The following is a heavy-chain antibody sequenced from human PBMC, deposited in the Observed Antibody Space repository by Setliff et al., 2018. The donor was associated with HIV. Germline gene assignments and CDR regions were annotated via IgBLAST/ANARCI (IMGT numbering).Heavy chain of an antibody. V-gene: IGHV4-38-2*02. CDR1: GSSISSNSY. J-gene: IGHJ3*01. D-gene: IGHD2-8*02. CDR3: ARDTGVNVAPDGRGYHTFDF. Sequence: LSLPCSVSGSSISSNSYWWAWIRQPPGKGLEYIGTIDHRGGTFNNPSLKSRVVMSVDTSKNQFSLKLTSVTAADTATYYCARDTGVNVAPDGRGYHTFDFWGRGTMVTVSS. CDR2: IDHRGGT.